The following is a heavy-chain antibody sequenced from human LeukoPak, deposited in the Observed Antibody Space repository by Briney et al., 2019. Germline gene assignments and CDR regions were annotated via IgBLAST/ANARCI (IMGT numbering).Heavy chain of an antibody. V-gene: IGHV4-59*08. J-gene: IGHJ3*02. Sequence: SETLSLTCTVSGCXMSSYYCSWIRQPPGKGLEWIGYIYESGSTNYNPSLKSRVTISVDTSNNQFSLKLNSVTAADTAVYYCARHGTSGIYRRPFDIWGQGTMVTVSS. CDR3: ARHGTSGIYRRPFDI. D-gene: IGHD1-26*01. CDR2: IYESGST. CDR1: GCXMSSYY.